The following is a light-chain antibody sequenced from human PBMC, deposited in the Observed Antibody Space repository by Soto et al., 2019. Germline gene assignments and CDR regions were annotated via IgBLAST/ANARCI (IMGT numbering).Light chain of an antibody. Sequence: EIVLTQSPATVSLSPGERATLSCRASQSVSSYLAWYQHKPGQAPRLLIYDASKRATGIPARFSGSGSGTDFTLTISSLDPEDFAVYYCLQRSSWPRTFGQGTKVDIK. J-gene: IGKJ1*01. CDR2: DAS. CDR3: LQRSSWPRT. CDR1: QSVSSY. V-gene: IGKV3-11*01.